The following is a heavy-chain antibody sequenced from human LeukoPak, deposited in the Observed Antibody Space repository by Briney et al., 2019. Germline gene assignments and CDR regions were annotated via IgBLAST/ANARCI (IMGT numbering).Heavy chain of an antibody. CDR2: IYTSGST. J-gene: IGHJ4*02. CDR1: GGSTSSGSYY. CDR3: ARGRGVYYYDSSGYYC. Sequence: SETLSLTCTVSGGSTSSGSYYWSWIRQPAGKGLEWIGRIYTSGSTNYNPSLKSRVTISVDTSKNQFSLKLSSVTAADTAVYYCARGRGVYYYDSSGYYCWGQGTLVTVSS. V-gene: IGHV4-61*02. D-gene: IGHD3-22*01.